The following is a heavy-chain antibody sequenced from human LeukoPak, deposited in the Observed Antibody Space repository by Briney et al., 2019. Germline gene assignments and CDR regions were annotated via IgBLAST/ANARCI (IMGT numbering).Heavy chain of an antibody. J-gene: IGHJ4*02. CDR1: GFTFSSYW. CDR3: ARDLARSCGGDCYENYFDY. Sequence: GGSLRLSCAASGFTFSSYWMHWVRQAPGKGLVWVSRINTDGSSTSYADSVKGRFTISRDNSKNTLYLQMNSLRAEDTAVYYCARDLARSCGGDCYENYFDYWGQGTLVTVSS. CDR2: INTDGSST. D-gene: IGHD2-21*02. V-gene: IGHV3-74*01.